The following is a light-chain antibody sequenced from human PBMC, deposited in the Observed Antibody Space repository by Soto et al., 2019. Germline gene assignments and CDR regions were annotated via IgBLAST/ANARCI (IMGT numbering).Light chain of an antibody. J-gene: IGKJ4*01. CDR1: QSISYW. V-gene: IGKV1-5*03. Sequence: DIQMTQSPSTLSASVGDRVTITCRVSQSISYWLAWYQQKPGKAPKLLIYKASSLGGGVPSRFSGSGSGTEFTLTISTLQPDDFATYYCQQYNSYPLTFGGGTQVEIK. CDR2: KAS. CDR3: QQYNSYPLT.